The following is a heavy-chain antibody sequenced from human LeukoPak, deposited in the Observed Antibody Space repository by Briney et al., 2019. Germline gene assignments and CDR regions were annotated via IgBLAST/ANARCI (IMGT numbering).Heavy chain of an antibody. J-gene: IGHJ6*03. CDR1: GFTFSSYG. Sequence: GGSLRLSCAASGFTFSSYGMHWVRQAPGKGLEWVAFIRYDGSNKYYADSVKGRFTISRDNAKNSLYLQMNSLRAEDTAVYYCARVGEGHGGWYGAYYYYMDVWGKGTTVTVSS. V-gene: IGHV3-30*02. CDR3: ARVGEGHGGWYGAYYYYMDV. CDR2: IRYDGSNK. D-gene: IGHD6-19*01.